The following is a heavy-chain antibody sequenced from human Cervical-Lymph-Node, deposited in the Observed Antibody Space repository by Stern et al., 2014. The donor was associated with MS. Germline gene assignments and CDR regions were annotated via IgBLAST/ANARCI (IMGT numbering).Heavy chain of an antibody. V-gene: IGHV1-69*01. CDR2: IIPIFGTA. Sequence: VQLVQSGAEVKKPGSSVKVSCKAYGGTFSSYAISWVRQAPGQGLEWMGGIIPIFGTANYAQTFQGRVTITADESTSTAYMELSSLRSEDTAVYYCATGRWLQKWVHFDYWGQGTLVTVSS. J-gene: IGHJ4*02. D-gene: IGHD5-24*01. CDR3: ATGRWLQKWVHFDY. CDR1: GGTFSSYA.